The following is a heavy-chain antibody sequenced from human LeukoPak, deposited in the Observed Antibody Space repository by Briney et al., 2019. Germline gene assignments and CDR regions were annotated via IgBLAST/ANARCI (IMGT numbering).Heavy chain of an antibody. J-gene: IGHJ4*02. CDR3: ARLAVGTKVPAATENYC. Sequence: QPGRSLRLSCAASGFTFSSHGMHWVRQAPGKGLEWVAVITPDGSNKYYADSVKGRFTISRDNSKNTLYLQMNSLRAEDTAVYYGARLAVGTKVPAATENYCWGQGALVAVSS. CDR2: ITPDGSNK. CDR1: GFTFSSHG. V-gene: IGHV3-30*03. D-gene: IGHD2-2*01.